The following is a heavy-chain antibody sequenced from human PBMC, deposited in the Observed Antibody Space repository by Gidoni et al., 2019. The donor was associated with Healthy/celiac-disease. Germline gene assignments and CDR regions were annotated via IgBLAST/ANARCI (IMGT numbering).Heavy chain of an antibody. CDR3: ARQLSQGFDY. J-gene: IGHJ4*02. CDR2: ISSSSSTI. V-gene: IGHV3-48*01. D-gene: IGHD5-18*01. Sequence: EVQLVESGGGLVQPGGSLRLSCAASGFTFSSYSMNWVRQAPGKGLEWVSYISSSSSTIYYADSVKGRFTISRDNAKNSLYLQMNSLRAEDTAVYYCARQLSQGFDYWGQGTLVTVSS. CDR1: GFTFSSYS.